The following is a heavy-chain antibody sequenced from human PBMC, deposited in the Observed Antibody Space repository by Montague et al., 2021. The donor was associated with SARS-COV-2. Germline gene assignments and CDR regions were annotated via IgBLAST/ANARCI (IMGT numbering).Heavy chain of an antibody. Sequence: SETRSLTCTVSGGSISSSSYYWGWIRQPPGKGLEWIGSLYYTGSTYYNPSLKSRVTISVDTSKNQFFLKLSSVTAADTAVYYCARDSSSWYYWFDPWGQGTLVTVSS. CDR3: ARDSSSWYYWFDP. J-gene: IGHJ5*02. CDR2: LYYTGST. V-gene: IGHV4-39*01. CDR1: GGSISSSSYY. D-gene: IGHD6-13*01.